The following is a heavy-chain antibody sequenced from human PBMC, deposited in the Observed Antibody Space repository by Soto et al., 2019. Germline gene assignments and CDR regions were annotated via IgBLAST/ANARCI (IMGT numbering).Heavy chain of an antibody. CDR1: GGTFSSYA. J-gene: IGHJ6*02. Sequence: QVQLVQSGAEVKKPGSSVKVSCKASGGTFSSYAISWVRQAPGQGLEWMGGIIPIFGTANYAQKFQGRVKITADESTSTAYMELSSLRSEDTAVYYCARVRRYCSSTSCYGPSYYYYGMDVWGQGTTVTVSS. D-gene: IGHD2-2*01. CDR3: ARVRRYCSSTSCYGPSYYYYGMDV. V-gene: IGHV1-69*01. CDR2: IIPIFGTA.